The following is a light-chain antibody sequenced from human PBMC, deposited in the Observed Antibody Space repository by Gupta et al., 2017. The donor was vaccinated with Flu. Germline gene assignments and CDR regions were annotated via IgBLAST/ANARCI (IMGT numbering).Light chain of an antibody. J-gene: IGLJ1*01. CDR3: SSYTSSYTFV. Sequence: SALTQPPSVSGSPGQSVTISSTGTSSDVGTYNRVSWYQQSPGTAPKLMIYEVSNRPSGVPDRFSGSKSGNTASLTISGLQGEDEADYYCSSYTSSYTFVFGTGTKVTVL. CDR1: SSDVGTYNR. V-gene: IGLV2-18*02. CDR2: EVS.